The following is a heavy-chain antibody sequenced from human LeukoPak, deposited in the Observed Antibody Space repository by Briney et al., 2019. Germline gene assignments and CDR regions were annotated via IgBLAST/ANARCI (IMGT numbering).Heavy chain of an antibody. CDR3: AKAGRQGDSSSNYMYFGY. CDR2: IYISGST. Sequence: KPSETLSLTCSVSGGSISSDYWSWIRQPAGKGLEWIGRIYISGSTNYNPSLKSRVTISVDTSKNQLSLKLSSVTATDTAVYYCAKAGRQGDSSSNYMYFGYWGQGTLVTVSS. D-gene: IGHD6-13*01. CDR1: GGSISSDY. J-gene: IGHJ4*02. V-gene: IGHV4-4*07.